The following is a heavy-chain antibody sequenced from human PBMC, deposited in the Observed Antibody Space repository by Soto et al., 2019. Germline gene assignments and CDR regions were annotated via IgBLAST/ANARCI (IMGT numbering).Heavy chain of an antibody. Sequence: ESGGDLVQPGGSLKLSCAVAGFTFTNNWMSWVRQAPGKGLEWVANINQDGSERNYGDSVKGRFTISRDNTKNSLYLQMSSVRAEDTAVYYCARDVGLRYWGQGALVTVSS. D-gene: IGHD1-20*01. V-gene: IGHV3-7*05. CDR1: GFTFTNNW. CDR3: ARDVGLRY. CDR2: INQDGSER. J-gene: IGHJ4*02.